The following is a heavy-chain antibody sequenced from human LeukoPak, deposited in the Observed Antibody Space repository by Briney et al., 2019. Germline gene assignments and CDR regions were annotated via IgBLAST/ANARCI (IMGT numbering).Heavy chain of an antibody. CDR3: ASEGGHGGYLDY. V-gene: IGHV1-69*06. J-gene: IGHJ4*02. CDR2: IIPIFGTA. Sequence: SVTVSFKGSGGTFSIYGISWGRQGPGQGVEWMGGIIPIFGTADYSQKFQGRGTITADKTTSTAYMDLSSLRSEDTAVYSCASEGGHGGYLDYWGQGTLVTVSS. D-gene: IGHD3-10*01. CDR1: GGTFSIYG.